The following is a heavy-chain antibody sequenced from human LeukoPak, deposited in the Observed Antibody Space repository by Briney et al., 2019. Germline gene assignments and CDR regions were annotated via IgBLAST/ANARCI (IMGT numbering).Heavy chain of an antibody. CDR1: GFTFSSYE. CDR3: ARDGSGEAFDI. D-gene: IGHD6-25*01. CDR2: IKQDGSEK. V-gene: IGHV3-7*01. Sequence: GGSLRLSCAASGFTFSSYEMNWVRQAPGKGLEWVANIKQDGSEKYYVDSVKGRFTISRDNAKNSLYLQMNSLRAEDTAVYYCARDGSGEAFDIWGQGTMVTVSS. J-gene: IGHJ3*02.